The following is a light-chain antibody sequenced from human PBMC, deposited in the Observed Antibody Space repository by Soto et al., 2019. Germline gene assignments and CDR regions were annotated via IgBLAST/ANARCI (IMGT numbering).Light chain of an antibody. CDR2: KAS. CDR3: QQYNSYLVT. Sequence: DIQMTQSPSTLSASVGDRVTITCRASQTISSWLAWYQQKPGKATKLLIYKASTLKSGVPSRFSGSGSGTEFTITISSLQPDDFATYYCQQYNSYLVTFGGGTKV. V-gene: IGKV1-5*03. J-gene: IGKJ4*01. CDR1: QTISSW.